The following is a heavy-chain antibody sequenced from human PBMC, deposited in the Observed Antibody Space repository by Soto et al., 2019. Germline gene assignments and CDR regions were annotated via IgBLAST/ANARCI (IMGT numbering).Heavy chain of an antibody. J-gene: IGHJ4*02. CDR3: ARRYCTNGVCYQIDY. Sequence: SETLSLTCTVSGGSISSGGYYWSWIRQPPGKGLEWIGYIYYSGSTNYNPSLKSRVTISVDTSKNQFSLKLSSVTAADTAVYYCARRYCTNGVCYQIDYWGQGTLVTVS. CDR1: GGSISSGGYY. CDR2: IYYSGST. V-gene: IGHV4-61*08. D-gene: IGHD2-8*01.